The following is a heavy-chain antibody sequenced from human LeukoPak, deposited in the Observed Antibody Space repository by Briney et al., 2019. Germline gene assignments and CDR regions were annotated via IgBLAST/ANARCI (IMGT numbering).Heavy chain of an antibody. J-gene: IGHJ4*02. CDR1: GYTFSNYN. V-gene: IGHV1-46*01. CDR2: VNPSGDST. Sequence: ASVKVSCKASGYTFSNYNIHWLRQAPGQGLEWMGIVNPSGDSTNYAQNFQGRVTMTGDTSTSTVYMEVSSLRAEDTAVYYCAKGTEEWELSSFDYWGQGTLVTVSS. D-gene: IGHD1-26*01. CDR3: AKGTEEWELSSFDY.